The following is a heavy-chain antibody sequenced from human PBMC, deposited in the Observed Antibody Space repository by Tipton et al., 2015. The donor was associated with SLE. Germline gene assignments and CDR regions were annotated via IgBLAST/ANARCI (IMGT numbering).Heavy chain of an antibody. Sequence: SLRLSCAASGFTFNDYYMSWVRLAPGRGLEWVSSMSGSTSYIYYADSVKGRFTISRDSAKNSLFLQMNSLRAEDTAVYYCASRMTGTEFDNWGQGTLVTVSS. CDR1: GFTFNDYY. J-gene: IGHJ4*02. CDR2: MSGSTSYI. CDR3: ASRMTGTEFDN. D-gene: IGHD3-9*01. V-gene: IGHV3-21*03.